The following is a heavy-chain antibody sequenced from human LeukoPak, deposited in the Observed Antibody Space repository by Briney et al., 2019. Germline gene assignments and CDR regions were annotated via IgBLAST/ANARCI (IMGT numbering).Heavy chain of an antibody. CDR1: GFTFGDYA. CDR3: PGTLGELSFYDY. CDR2: IRGTPYGGTT. J-gene: IGHJ4*02. Sequence: GGSLRLSCTASGFTFGDYAVSWVRQAPGKGLEWVGFIRGTPYGGTTEYAASVKGRFTISRDDSKSIAHLQLNSLKTEDTAVYYCPGTLGELSFYDYWGQGTLVTVSS. V-gene: IGHV3-49*04. D-gene: IGHD3-16*02.